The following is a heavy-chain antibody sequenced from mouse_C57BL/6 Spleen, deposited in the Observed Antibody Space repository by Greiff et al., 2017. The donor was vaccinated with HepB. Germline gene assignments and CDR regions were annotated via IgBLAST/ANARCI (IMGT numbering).Heavy chain of an antibody. CDR1: GYTFTSYG. CDR2: IYPRSGNT. D-gene: IGHD4-1*01. J-gene: IGHJ1*03. Sequence: VHLVESGAELARPGASVKLSCKASGYTFTSYGISWVKQRTGQGLEWIGEIYPRSGNTYYNEKFKGKATLTADKSSSTAYMELRSLTSEDSAVYFCARLGPHWYFDVWGTGTTVTVSS. CDR3: ARLGPHWYFDV. V-gene: IGHV1-81*01.